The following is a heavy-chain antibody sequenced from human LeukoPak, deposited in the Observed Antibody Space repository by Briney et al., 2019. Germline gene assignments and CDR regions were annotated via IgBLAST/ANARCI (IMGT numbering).Heavy chain of an antibody. CDR3: ARLDTMILRAFDI. CDR1: GYSFTSYW. D-gene: IGHD3-22*01. CDR2: IDPSDSYT. Sequence: PGESLKISCKGSGYSFTSYWISWVRQMPGKGLEWRGRIDPSDSYTNYSPSFQGHVTISADKSISTAYLQWSSLKASDTAMYYCARLDTMILRAFDIWGQGTMVTVSS. J-gene: IGHJ3*02. V-gene: IGHV5-10-1*01.